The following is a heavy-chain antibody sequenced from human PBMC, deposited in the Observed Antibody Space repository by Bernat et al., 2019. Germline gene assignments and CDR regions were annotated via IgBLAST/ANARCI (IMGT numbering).Heavy chain of an antibody. J-gene: IGHJ4*02. Sequence: QVQLQESGPGLVRPSETLSLTCTVSGGSMTEYYWAWIREPHGLGLQWVSYVYYTGFTGFNPSAGNRVCISIDRSKNQDSLKLNSVPAAGTALCYCARAPNDEYGTGRLLCIGYWGQRDHVTGSS. CDR1: GGSMTEYY. D-gene: IGHD3-10*01. CDR2: VYYTGFT. V-gene: IGHV4-59*01. CDR3: ARAPNDEYGTGRLLCIGY.